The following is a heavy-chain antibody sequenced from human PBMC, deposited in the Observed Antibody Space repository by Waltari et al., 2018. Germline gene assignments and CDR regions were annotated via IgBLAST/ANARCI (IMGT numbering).Heavy chain of an antibody. D-gene: IGHD4-17*01. CDR3: AGQAYGDYQGFDY. V-gene: IGHV5-51*01. CDR2: NQPGNSDR. J-gene: IGHJ4*02. Sequence: EVHLVQSGAEVKKPGESLKISCKGSGYSFTSYWIGWVRQMPGKGLEWMGANQPGNSDRRYSPSFQGHVTISVDKSISTAYLQGSSLKASDTAMYYCAGQAYGDYQGFDYWGQGTLVTVSS. CDR1: GYSFTSYW.